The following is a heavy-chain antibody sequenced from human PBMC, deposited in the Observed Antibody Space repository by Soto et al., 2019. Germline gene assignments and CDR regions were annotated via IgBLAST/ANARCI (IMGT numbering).Heavy chain of an antibody. CDR3: AKEKISTSRCNWFDP. Sequence: PGRLQRLSYRASGVIFISYAGSCVRQAQGKGLEWVSAISGSGGSTYYADSVKGRFTISRDNSKNTLYLQMNSLRAEDTAVYYCAKEKISTSRCNWFDPWGQGTLVTVSS. CDR2: ISGSGGST. V-gene: IGHV3-23*01. CDR1: GVIFISYA. J-gene: IGHJ5*02. D-gene: IGHD2-2*01.